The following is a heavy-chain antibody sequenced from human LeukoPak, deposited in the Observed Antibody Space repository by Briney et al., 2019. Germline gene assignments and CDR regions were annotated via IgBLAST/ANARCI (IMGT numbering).Heavy chain of an antibody. CDR2: ISSSGSYI. V-gene: IGHV3-21*05. D-gene: IGHD1-20*01. CDR3: ASEYNSRATFDY. Sequence: GGSLRLSCAASTSGVSFTSHSMNWVRQAPGKGLEWISYISSSGSYIFYAASVEGRFTVSRDNARNSLYLQMNSLRAEDTAIYYCASEYNSRATFDYWGQGTLVTVSS. CDR1: TSGVSFTSHS. J-gene: IGHJ4*02.